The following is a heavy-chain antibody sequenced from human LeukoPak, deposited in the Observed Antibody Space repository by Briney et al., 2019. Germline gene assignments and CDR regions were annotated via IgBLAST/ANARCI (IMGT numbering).Heavy chain of an antibody. J-gene: IGHJ2*01. CDR1: GYTFTRHG. V-gene: IGHV1-18*04. CDR2: ISTYNGGT. Sequence: ASVKVSCKASGYTFTRHGIAWVRQAPGQGLEWMGWISTYNGGTNYAQNFQGRVTMTRDTSTSTAYLELRSLRSDDTAVYYCARDGTAPAPKYFDVWGRGTLVTVSS. CDR3: ARDGTAPAPKYFDV. D-gene: IGHD1-14*01.